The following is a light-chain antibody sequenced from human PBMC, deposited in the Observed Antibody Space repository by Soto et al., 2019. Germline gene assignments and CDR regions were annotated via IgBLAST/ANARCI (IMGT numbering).Light chain of an antibody. CDR3: SSYTSSSTPLCV. V-gene: IGLV2-14*01. CDR1: XXXXXGYNY. Sequence: QSVLTQPAXXSXSPGQSXTXXXXXXXXXXXGYNYVSWYQQHPGKAPKLMIYDVSNRPSGVSNRFSGSKSGNTASLTISGLQAEDEADYYCSSYTSSSTPLCVFGTGTXV. J-gene: IGLJ1*01. CDR2: DVS.